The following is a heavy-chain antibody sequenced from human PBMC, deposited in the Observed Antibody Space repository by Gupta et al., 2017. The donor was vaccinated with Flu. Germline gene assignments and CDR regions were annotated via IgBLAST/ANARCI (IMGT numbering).Heavy chain of an antibody. D-gene: IGHD2-2*03. V-gene: IGHV4-39*01. CDR2: MYYSGTT. Sequence: QLQLQESGPGLVKPSETLSLTCTVSGGSISSGSNYWGWIRQPPGKGLEWIGSMYYSGTTYYNPSLKSRVTISVDTSKNQVSLRLNSLTAADTAVYYCASTGYCTTTGCLYWFDPWGQGILVTVSS. CDR1: GGSISSGSNY. CDR3: ASTGYCTTTGCLYWFDP. J-gene: IGHJ5*02.